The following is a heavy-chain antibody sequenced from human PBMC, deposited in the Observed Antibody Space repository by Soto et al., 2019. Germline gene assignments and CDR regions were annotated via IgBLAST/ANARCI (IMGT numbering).Heavy chain of an antibody. J-gene: IGHJ4*02. D-gene: IGHD4-17*01. V-gene: IGHV3-30*18. CDR3: AKDHLTTTVTTVGY. CDR2: ISYHGSDK. Sequence: QVQLVESGGGVVQPGKSLRLSCAASGFTFRNYGMHWVRQAPGKGLEWGAVISYHGSDKYYADSVKGRFTISRDNSKNTLYLQMDSLRAEDTAVYYCAKDHLTTTVTTVGYWGQGTLVTVSS. CDR1: GFTFRNYG.